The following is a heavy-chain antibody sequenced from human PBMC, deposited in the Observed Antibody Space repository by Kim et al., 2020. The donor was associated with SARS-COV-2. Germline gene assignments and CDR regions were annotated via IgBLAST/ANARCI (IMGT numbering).Heavy chain of an antibody. CDR3: ARATPGDSSGYYPFDY. Sequence: SLKSRVTISVDTSKNPFSLKLSSVTAADTAVYYCARATPGDSSGYYPFDYWGQGTLVTVSS. D-gene: IGHD3-22*01. V-gene: IGHV4-34*01. J-gene: IGHJ4*02.